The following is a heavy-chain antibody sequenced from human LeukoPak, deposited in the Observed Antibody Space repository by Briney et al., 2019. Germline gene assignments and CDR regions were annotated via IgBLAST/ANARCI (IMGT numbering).Heavy chain of an antibody. D-gene: IGHD1-20*01. J-gene: IGHJ6*03. CDR1: GGSISSYY. Sequence: KPSETLSLTCTVSGGSISSYYWSWIRQPPGKGLEWIGYIYYSGTTNYNPSLKSRVTISVDTSKNHFSLKLSSVTAADTAVYYCARDRAGAITGYYYYMDVWGKGTTVTVSS. V-gene: IGHV4-59*01. CDR2: IYYSGTT. CDR3: ARDRAGAITGYYYYMDV.